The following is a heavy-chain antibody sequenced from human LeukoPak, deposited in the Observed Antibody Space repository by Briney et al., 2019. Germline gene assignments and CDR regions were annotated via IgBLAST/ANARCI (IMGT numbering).Heavy chain of an antibody. CDR1: GGSISSYY. J-gene: IGHJ4*02. V-gene: IGHV4-4*07. D-gene: IGHD6-13*01. CDR2: IYTSGST. Sequence: SETLSLTCTVSGGSISSYYWSWIRQPAGKGLEWIGRIYTSGSTNYNPSLKSRVTMSVDTSKNQFSLKLSSVTAADTAVYYCAREYYSSSTKTFDYWGQGTLVTVSS. CDR3: AREYYSSSTKTFDY.